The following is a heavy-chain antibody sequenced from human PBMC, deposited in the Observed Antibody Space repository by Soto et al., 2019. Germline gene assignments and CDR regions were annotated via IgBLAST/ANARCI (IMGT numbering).Heavy chain of an antibody. D-gene: IGHD2-8*01. CDR3: ARDGCTNGVCYDWFDP. V-gene: IGHV4-59*01. CDR2: IYYSGST. J-gene: IGHJ5*02. Sequence: PSETLSLTCTVSGGSISSYYWSWIRQPPGKGLEWIGYIYYSGSTNYNPSLKSRVTISVDTSKNQFSLKLSSVTAADTAVYYCARDGCTNGVCYDWFDPWGQGTLVTSP. CDR1: GGSISSYY.